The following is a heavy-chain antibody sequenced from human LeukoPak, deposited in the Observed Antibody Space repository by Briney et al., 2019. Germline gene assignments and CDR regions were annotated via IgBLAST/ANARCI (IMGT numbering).Heavy chain of an antibody. CDR3: ARGRITGTTLLHS. D-gene: IGHD1-7*01. CDR1: GGTFSSYT. V-gene: IGHV1-2*06. CDR2: INPNSGGT. Sequence: ASVKVSCKASGGTFSSYTISWVRQAPGQGLEWMGRINPNSGGTNYAQKFQGRVTMTRDTSISTAYMELSRLRSDDTAVYYCARGRITGTTLLHSWGQGTLVTVSS. J-gene: IGHJ5*02.